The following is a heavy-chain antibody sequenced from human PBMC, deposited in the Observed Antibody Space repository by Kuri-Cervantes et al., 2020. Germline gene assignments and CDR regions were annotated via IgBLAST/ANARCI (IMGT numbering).Heavy chain of an antibody. CDR1: GGSISSYY. V-gene: IGHV4-59*12. D-gene: IGHD4-17*01. CDR2: IYYSGST. CDR3: ARVNYGDYERLGFDY. J-gene: IGHJ4*02. Sequence: SETLSLTCTVSGGSISSYYWSWIRQPPGKGLEWIGYIYYSGSTNHNPSLKSRVTISVDTSKNQFSLKLSSVTAADTAVYYCARVNYGDYERLGFDYWGQGTLVTVSS.